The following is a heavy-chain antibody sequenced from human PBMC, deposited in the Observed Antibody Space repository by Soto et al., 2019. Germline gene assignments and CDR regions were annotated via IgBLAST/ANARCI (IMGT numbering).Heavy chain of an antibody. CDR2: ISYDGSNK. D-gene: IGHD3-9*01. CDR1: GFTFSSYA. J-gene: IGHJ4*02. V-gene: IGHV3-30*14. Sequence: PGGSLRLSCAASGFTFSSYAMHWVRQAPGKGLEWVAVISYDGSNKYYADSVKGRLTISRDNSKNTLYLQIDSLRAEDTAVFYCARGYDLLTAYYTDDYWGQGTLVTVSS. CDR3: ARGYDLLTAYYTDDY.